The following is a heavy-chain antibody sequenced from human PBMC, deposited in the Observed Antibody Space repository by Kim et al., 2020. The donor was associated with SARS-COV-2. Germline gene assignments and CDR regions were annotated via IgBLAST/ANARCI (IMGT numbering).Heavy chain of an antibody. D-gene: IGHD2-2*01. Sequence: VTGRFTISRHNAKNSLYLQMNSLRAEDTALYYCAKDPRKKYQLLGWYFDLWGRGTLVTVSS. V-gene: IGHV3-9*01. J-gene: IGHJ2*01. CDR3: AKDPRKKYQLLGWYFDL.